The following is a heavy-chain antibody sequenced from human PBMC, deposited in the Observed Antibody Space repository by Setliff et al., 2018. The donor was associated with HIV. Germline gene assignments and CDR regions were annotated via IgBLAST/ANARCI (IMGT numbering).Heavy chain of an antibody. V-gene: IGHV4-34*01. J-gene: IGHJ5*02. Sequence: SETLSLTCAVYGGSFSGYSWGWIRQPPGKGLEWIGEINHSGGTNYNPSLKSRVTISVDTSKNQFSLELSSVTAADTAVYYCARGGRSLAAQTWFDPWGQGTLVTVSS. CDR3: ARGGRSLAAQTWFDP. CDR2: INHSGGT. D-gene: IGHD6-6*01. CDR1: GGSFSGYS.